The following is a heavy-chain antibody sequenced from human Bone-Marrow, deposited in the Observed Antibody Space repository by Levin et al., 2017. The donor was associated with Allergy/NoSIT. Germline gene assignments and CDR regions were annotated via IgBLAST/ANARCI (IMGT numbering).Heavy chain of an antibody. Sequence: SETLSLTCTVSGGSISSYYWSWIRQPPGKGLEWIGYIYYSGSTNYNPSLKSRVTISVDTSKNQFSLKLSSVTAADTAVYYCARGAYSSSWSGWFDPWGQGTLVTVSS. J-gene: IGHJ5*02. CDR3: ARGAYSSSWSGWFDP. D-gene: IGHD6-13*01. V-gene: IGHV4-59*01. CDR2: IYYSGST. CDR1: GGSISSYY.